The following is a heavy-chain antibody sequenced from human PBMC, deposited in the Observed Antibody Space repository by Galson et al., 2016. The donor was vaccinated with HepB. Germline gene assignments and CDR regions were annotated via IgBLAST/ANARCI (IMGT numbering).Heavy chain of an antibody. Sequence: SLRLSCAVSGLTVSGDYMSWVRQAPGKGLEWVSVLYHDGSTYYADSVEGRFTISRDNSRNTLYLQMNSLRAEDTAMYYCARNMYGAATNYIGDVFDIWGQGTMVTVSS. CDR2: LYHDGST. CDR1: GLTVSGDY. CDR3: ARNMYGAATNYIGDVFDI. J-gene: IGHJ3*02. V-gene: IGHV3-53*01. D-gene: IGHD3-10*01.